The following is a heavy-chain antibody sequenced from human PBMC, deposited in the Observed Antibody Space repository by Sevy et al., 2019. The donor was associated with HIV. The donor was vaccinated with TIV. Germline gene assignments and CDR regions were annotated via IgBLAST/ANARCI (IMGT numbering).Heavy chain of an antibody. V-gene: IGHV3-33*01. CDR1: GFTFSSYG. Sequence: GGSLRLSCTASGFTFSSYGMHWVRQAPGKGLEWVAVIWFDGSNMYYADSVKGRFTICRDSSKNTLYLQMNSLRAEDTAVYFCARGGALRFFEWLASFDYWGQGTLVTVSS. J-gene: IGHJ4*02. D-gene: IGHD3-3*01. CDR2: IWFDGSNM. CDR3: ARGGALRFFEWLASFDY.